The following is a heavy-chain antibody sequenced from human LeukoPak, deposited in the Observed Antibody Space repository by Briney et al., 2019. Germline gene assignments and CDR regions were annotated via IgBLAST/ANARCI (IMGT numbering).Heavy chain of an antibody. CDR3: AELVERDAFDI. CDR1: GFTFSSYA. V-gene: IGHV3-30-3*01. D-gene: IGHD6-6*01. J-gene: IGHJ3*02. CDR2: ISYDGSNK. Sequence: PGRSLRLSCAASGFTFSSYAMHWVRQAPGKGLEWVAVISYDGSNKYYADSVKGQFTISRDNSKNTLYLQMNSLRAEDTAVYYCAELVERDAFDIWGQGTMVTVSS.